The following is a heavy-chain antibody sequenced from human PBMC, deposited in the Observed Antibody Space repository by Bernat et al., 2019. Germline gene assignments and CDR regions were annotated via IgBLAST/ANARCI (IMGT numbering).Heavy chain of an antibody. V-gene: IGHV3-30-3*01. J-gene: IGHJ4*02. CDR2: ISYDGIDK. CDR3: ERDKGYSSSSGSLGY. Sequence: QVQLVESGGGVVQPGRSLRLSCTASGFTFSTYAMHWVRQAPGKGLEWVAVISYDGIDKYYADPVKGRFTISRDNSKNTLFLQMNSLRPEDTAVYYCERDKGYSSSSGSLGYWGQGTLVTVSS. CDR1: GFTFSTYA. D-gene: IGHD6-6*01.